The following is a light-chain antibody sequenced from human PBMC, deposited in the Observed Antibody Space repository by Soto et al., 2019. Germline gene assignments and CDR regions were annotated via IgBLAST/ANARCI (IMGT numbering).Light chain of an antibody. CDR1: SSDVGGYNY. Sequence: QSVLTQPASVSGSPGQSITISCTGTSSDVGGYNYVSWYQQHPGEAPKLIIYDVSDRPSGISSRFSASKSGNTASLTISGLQAEDEADYYCCSYTSSSTPWVFGTGTKVTVL. J-gene: IGLJ1*01. V-gene: IGLV2-14*03. CDR2: DVS. CDR3: CSYTSSSTPWV.